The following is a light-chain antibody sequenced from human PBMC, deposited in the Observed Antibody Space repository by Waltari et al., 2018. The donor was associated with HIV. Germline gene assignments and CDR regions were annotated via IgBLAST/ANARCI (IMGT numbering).Light chain of an antibody. Sequence: QSALTQPASVSGSPGQSITISCTGTSSDVGGYNYVSWYQQHPGKAPKLMIYDVTKRPSGVSNRCAGSKSGNTASLTISGLQAEDEADYYCCSYAGSSTLLFGGGTKLTVL. CDR1: SSDVGGYNY. V-gene: IGLV2-23*02. CDR3: CSYAGSSTLL. CDR2: DVT. J-gene: IGLJ2*01.